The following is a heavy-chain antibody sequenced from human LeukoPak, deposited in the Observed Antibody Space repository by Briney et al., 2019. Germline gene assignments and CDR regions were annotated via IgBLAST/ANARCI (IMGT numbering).Heavy chain of an antibody. V-gene: IGHV3-33*01. CDR2: FRYDGSNK. CDR3: ARDAGDYYDSSGFLDY. D-gene: IGHD3-22*01. J-gene: IGHJ4*02. Sequence: GALRLPCAAFGFPLRSNGMAWVRPAPGKGLEGVGIFRYDGSNKYYADSVKDRFTISRDNSKNTLYLQMNSLRAEDTAVYYCARDAGDYYDSSGFLDYWGQGTLVTVSS. CDR1: GFPLRSNG.